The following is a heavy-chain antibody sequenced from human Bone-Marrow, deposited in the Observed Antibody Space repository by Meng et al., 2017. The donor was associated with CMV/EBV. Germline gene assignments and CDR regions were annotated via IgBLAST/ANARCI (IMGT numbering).Heavy chain of an antibody. J-gene: IGHJ4*02. CDR2: ISGSGGST. V-gene: IGHV3-23*01. CDR1: VFTFSSSA. Sequence: SCAASVFTFSSSAMSWVRQAPGKGLEWVSAISGSGGSTYYADSVKGRFTISRDNSKNTLYLQMNSLRAEDTAVYYCAKDGATYYDSWSGYSYFDYWGQGTLVTVSS. D-gene: IGHD3-3*01. CDR3: AKDGATYYDSWSGYSYFDY.